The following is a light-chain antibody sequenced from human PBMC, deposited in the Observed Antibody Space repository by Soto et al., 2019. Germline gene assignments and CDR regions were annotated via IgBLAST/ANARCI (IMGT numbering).Light chain of an antibody. CDR1: QSVKSSY. CDR3: QQYDGSPLT. V-gene: IGKV3-20*01. Sequence: EIVLTQSPGTLSLSPGERATLPCRASQSVKSSYLAWYQHKPGQAPRLLIYGTSSRATGIPDRFSGSGSGTDFTLTISSLEPEDFAMYYCQQYDGSPLTFGPGTKVDI. J-gene: IGKJ3*01. CDR2: GTS.